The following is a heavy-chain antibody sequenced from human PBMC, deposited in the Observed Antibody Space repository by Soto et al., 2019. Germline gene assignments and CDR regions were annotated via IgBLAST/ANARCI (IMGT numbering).Heavy chain of an antibody. D-gene: IGHD3-9*01. V-gene: IGHV3-23*01. CDR2: ISGSGGST. J-gene: IGHJ4*02. CDR1: GFTFSSYA. Sequence: GGSLRLSCAASGFTFSSYAMSWVRQAPGKGLEWVSAISGSGGSTYYADSVKGRFTISRDNSKNTLYLQMNSLRAEDTAVYYCAKDSPEYYDILTGPIDYWGQGTLVTVSS. CDR3: AKDSPEYYDILTGPIDY.